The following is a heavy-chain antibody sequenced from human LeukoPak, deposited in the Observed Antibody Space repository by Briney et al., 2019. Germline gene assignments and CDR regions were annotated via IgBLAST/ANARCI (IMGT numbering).Heavy chain of an antibody. Sequence: ASVKVSCKASGYTFTGYYMHWVRQAPGQGLEWMGWMNPNSGDTGYPQKFQGRVTMTRDTSITTAYMELSSLRSDDTAVYYCARSGFGSGISFDLWGQGTLVTVSS. CDR3: ARSGFGSGISFDL. D-gene: IGHD3-10*01. CDR2: MNPNSGDT. J-gene: IGHJ5*02. V-gene: IGHV1-2*02. CDR1: GYTFTGYY.